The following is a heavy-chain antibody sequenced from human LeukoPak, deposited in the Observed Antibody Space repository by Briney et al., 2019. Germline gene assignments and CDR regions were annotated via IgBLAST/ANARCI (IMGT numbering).Heavy chain of an antibody. CDR1: GFTFDDYA. V-gene: IGHV3-9*01. J-gene: IGHJ4*02. D-gene: IGHD3-10*01. Sequence: PGRSLRLSCAASGFTFDDYAMHWVRQAPGKGLGWAPGISWNSGSIGYADSVKGRFTISRDNAKNSLYLQMNSLRAEDTALYYCAKGYGSGSYAGDYFDYWGQGTLVTVSS. CDR2: ISWNSGSI. CDR3: AKGYGSGSYAGDYFDY.